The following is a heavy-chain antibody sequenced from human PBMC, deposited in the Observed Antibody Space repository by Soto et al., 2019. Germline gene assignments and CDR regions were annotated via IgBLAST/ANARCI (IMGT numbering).Heavy chain of an antibody. J-gene: IGHJ4*02. CDR3: ARHRYSYGVYYFDY. CDR1: GGSISNYY. V-gene: IGHV4-59*08. D-gene: IGHD5-18*01. Sequence: GHPSETLSLTCIVSGGSISNYYWSWIRQPPGKGLEWIGYIYYSGSTNYNPSLTSRVTISVDTSKNQFSLKLSSVTAADTAVYYCARHRYSYGVYYFDYWGQGTLVTVS. CDR2: IYYSGST.